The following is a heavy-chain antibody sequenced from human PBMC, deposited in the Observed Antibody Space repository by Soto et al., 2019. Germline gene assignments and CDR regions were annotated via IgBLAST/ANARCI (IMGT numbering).Heavy chain of an antibody. CDR1: GFTFSSYW. J-gene: IGHJ3*02. CDR3: ARDSYGDYVDDAFDI. CDR2: IKQDGSEK. D-gene: IGHD4-17*01. V-gene: IGHV3-7*01. Sequence: EVQLVESGGGLVQPGGSLRLSCAASGFTFSSYWMSWVRQAPGKGLEWVANIKQDGSEKYYVDSVKGRFTISRDNAKNSLYLQMNSLRAEDTAVYYCARDSYGDYVDDAFDIWGQGTIVTVSS.